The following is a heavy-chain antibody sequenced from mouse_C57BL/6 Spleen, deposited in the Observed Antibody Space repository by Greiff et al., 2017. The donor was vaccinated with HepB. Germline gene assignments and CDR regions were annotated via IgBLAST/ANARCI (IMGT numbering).Heavy chain of an antibody. Sequence: VQLKESGGGLVKPGGSLKLSCAASGFTFSDYGMHWVRQAPEKGLEWVAYISSGSSTIYYADTVKGRFTISRDNAKNTLFLQMTSLRSEDTAMYYCARLGVVAPFAYWGQGTLVTVSA. CDR2: ISSGSSTI. V-gene: IGHV5-17*01. CDR1: GFTFSDYG. CDR3: ARLGVVAPFAY. D-gene: IGHD1-1*01. J-gene: IGHJ3*01.